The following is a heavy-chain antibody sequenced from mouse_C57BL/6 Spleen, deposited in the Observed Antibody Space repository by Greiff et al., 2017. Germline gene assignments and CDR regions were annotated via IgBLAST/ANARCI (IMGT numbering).Heavy chain of an antibody. Sequence: VQLQQPGTELVKPGASVKLSCKASGYTFTSYWMHWVKQRPGQGLEWIGNINPSDGGTNYNEKFKGKATLTVDKSSSTAYMQLSSLTSEDSAVYYCARDRYYGSSYGGYFDVWGTGTTVTVSS. J-gene: IGHJ1*03. CDR3: ARDRYYGSSYGGYFDV. CDR1: GYTFTSYW. CDR2: INPSDGGT. V-gene: IGHV1-53*01. D-gene: IGHD1-1*01.